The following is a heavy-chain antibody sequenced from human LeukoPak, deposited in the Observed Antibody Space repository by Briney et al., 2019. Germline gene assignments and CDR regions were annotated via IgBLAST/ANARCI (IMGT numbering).Heavy chain of an antibody. V-gene: IGHV3-30*04. D-gene: IGHD3-16*02. J-gene: IGHJ4*02. Sequence: GGSLRLSCAASRFTFSSYAMHWVRQAPGKGLEWVAVISYDGSNKYYADSVKGRFTISRDNSKNTLYLQMNSLRAEDTAVYYCASFNYVWGSYRSVAEKANFDYWGQGTLVTVSS. CDR1: RFTFSSYA. CDR2: ISYDGSNK. CDR3: ASFNYVWGSYRSVAEKANFDY.